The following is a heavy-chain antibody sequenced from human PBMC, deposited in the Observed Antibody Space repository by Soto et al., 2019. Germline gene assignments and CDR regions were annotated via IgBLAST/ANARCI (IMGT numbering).Heavy chain of an antibody. CDR1: GYTLTSND. Sequence: GASVKVCCKASGYTLTSNDINWVRQATGQGLEWMGWMNPNSGNTGYAQKFQGRVTMTRNTSISTAYMELSRLRSDDTAVYYCARDRREGYCSSTSCLNWFDPWGQGTLVTVSS. CDR2: MNPNSGNT. D-gene: IGHD2-2*01. J-gene: IGHJ5*02. CDR3: ARDRREGYCSSTSCLNWFDP. V-gene: IGHV1-8*01.